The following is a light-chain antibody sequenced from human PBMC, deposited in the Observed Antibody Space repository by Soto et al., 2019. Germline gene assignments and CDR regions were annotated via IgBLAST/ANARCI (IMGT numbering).Light chain of an antibody. J-gene: IGLJ1*01. CDR1: SSNIGAGFD. Sequence: QSVLTQPPSVSGAPGQRVTISCTGSSSNIGAGFDVHWYQQHPGKAPKLMIYDVSKRPSGVPDRFSGSKSGNTASLTISGLQAEDGADYYCCSYAGSYTSLYVFGTGTKVTVL. CDR3: CSYAGSYTSLYV. V-gene: IGLV1-40*01. CDR2: DVS.